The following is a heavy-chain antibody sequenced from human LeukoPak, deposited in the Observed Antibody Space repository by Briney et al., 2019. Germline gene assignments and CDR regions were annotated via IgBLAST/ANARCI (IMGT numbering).Heavy chain of an antibody. Sequence: GGSLRLSCAASGFTVSSNYMSWVRQAPGKGLEWVSVIYSGGSTYYADSVKGRFTISRDNSKNTLYLQMNSLRAEDTAVYYCARDLPGTTGTNDPHDYYYMDVWGKGTTVTVSS. CDR3: ARDLPGTTGTNDPHDYYYMDV. CDR1: GFTVSSNY. J-gene: IGHJ6*03. V-gene: IGHV3-53*01. D-gene: IGHD1-1*01. CDR2: IYSGGST.